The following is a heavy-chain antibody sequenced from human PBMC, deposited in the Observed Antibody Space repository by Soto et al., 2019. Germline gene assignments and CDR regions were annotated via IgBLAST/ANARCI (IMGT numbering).Heavy chain of an antibody. CDR3: ARDKGSSSWHSFDY. CDR2: ISDSSGTI. J-gene: IGHJ4*02. V-gene: IGHV3-48*01. Sequence: EVPLVESGGGLVQPGGSLRLSCTVSGFTFSSYNMNWVRQAPGKGLEWVSYISDSSGTINYADSVKGRFTTSRDNAENSLFLQMNSLRAEDTAVYYCARDKGSSSWHSFDYWGQGTLVTVSS. D-gene: IGHD2-2*01. CDR1: GFTFSSYN.